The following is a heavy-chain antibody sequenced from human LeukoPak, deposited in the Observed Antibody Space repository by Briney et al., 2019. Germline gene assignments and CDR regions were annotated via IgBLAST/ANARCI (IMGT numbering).Heavy chain of an antibody. CDR1: GYTFTSYG. Sequence: GASVKVSCKATGYTFTSYGISWVRQAPGQGLEWMGWISAYNGNTNYAQKLQGRVTMTTDTSTSTAYMELRSLRSDDTAVYYCARGVNARYCSSTSCFLYYFEYWGQGTLVTVSS. CDR3: ARGVNARYCSSTSCFLYYFEY. CDR2: ISAYNGNT. V-gene: IGHV1-18*01. D-gene: IGHD2-2*01. J-gene: IGHJ4*02.